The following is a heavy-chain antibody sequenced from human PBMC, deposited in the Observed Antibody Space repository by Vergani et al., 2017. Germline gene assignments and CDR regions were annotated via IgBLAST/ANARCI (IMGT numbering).Heavy chain of an antibody. CDR1: GGSFSGYY. Sequence: QVQLQQWGAGLLKPSETLSLTCAVYGGSFSGYYWSWIRQPPGKGLEWIGEINHSGSTNYNPSLKSRVTISVDTSKNQFSLKLSSVTAADTAVYYCARGQRSTDCSSTSCYDGVFDYWGQGTLVTGSS. CDR2: INHSGST. D-gene: IGHD2-2*01. V-gene: IGHV4-34*01. CDR3: ARGQRSTDCSSTSCYDGVFDY. J-gene: IGHJ4*02.